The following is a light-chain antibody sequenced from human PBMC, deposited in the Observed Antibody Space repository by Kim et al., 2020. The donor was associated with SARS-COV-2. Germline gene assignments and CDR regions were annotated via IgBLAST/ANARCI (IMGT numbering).Light chain of an antibody. CDR1: QRIGTN. Sequence: EIVMTQSPGTLSVSPGESATLSCRASQRIGTNLAWYQQKPGQPPRLLINDASTRATGVLARFSGSGSGTEFTLTISSLQSEDSAVYYCQQYVSWMFGQGTKVDIK. J-gene: IGKJ1*01. CDR3: QQYVSWM. CDR2: DAS. V-gene: IGKV3-15*01.